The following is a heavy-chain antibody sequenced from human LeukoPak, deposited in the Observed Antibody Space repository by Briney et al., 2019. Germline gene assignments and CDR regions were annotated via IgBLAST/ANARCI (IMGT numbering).Heavy chain of an antibody. CDR3: ARADRSDYYSAPNAFDI. CDR1: GGSIRSSYYY. D-gene: IGHD3-22*01. J-gene: IGHJ3*02. CDR2: IDYSGST. V-gene: IGHV4-61*01. Sequence: SETLSLTCTVSGGSIRSSYYYWSWIRQSPEKGLEWIGHIDYSGSTNSNPSLKSRVTMSVDTSKNQFSLRLSSVTAADTAVYFCARADRSDYYSAPNAFDIWGQGTMVAVSS.